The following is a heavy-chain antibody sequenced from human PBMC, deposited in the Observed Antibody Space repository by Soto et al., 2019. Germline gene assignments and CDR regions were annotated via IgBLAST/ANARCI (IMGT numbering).Heavy chain of an antibody. J-gene: IGHJ4*02. Sequence: EVQLVETGGGLIQPGGSLKLSCSVAGFTVSDSMSWVSQAPGKGLECVSFIHSDGSTHYTDSVRGRFTISRDNYKNTLYLQLDRLRVYDTAVYFCARDASGPFDYWGQGTLVTVSS. D-gene: IGHD6-19*01. V-gene: IGHV3-53*02. CDR1: GFTVSDS. CDR3: ARDASGPFDY. CDR2: IHSDGST.